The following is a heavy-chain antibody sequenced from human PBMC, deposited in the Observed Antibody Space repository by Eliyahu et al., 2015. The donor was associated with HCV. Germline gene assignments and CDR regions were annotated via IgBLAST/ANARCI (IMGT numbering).Heavy chain of an antibody. CDR3: AKGGQIGLVISPRQQFDY. Sequence: EVQLVESGGGLVQPGGSLKLSCVASGFPXSRYAXXWVXQAPXKGLEWISGISDSLNXXYYADSVRGRFTISRDNSKSTLYLQMDRLGVGDTAVYFCAKGGQIGLVISPRQQFDYWGQGSLVTVSS. J-gene: IGHJ4*02. CDR2: ISDSLNXX. CDR1: GFPXSRYA. D-gene: IGHD3/OR15-3a*01. V-gene: IGHV3-23*04.